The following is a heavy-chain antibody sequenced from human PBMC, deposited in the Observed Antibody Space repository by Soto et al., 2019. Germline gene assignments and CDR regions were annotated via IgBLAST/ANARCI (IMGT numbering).Heavy chain of an antibody. CDR2: INPSGGST. CDR3: ARDLGIAVAFYYYYGMDV. CDR1: GYTFTSYY. D-gene: IGHD6-19*01. Sequence: ASVKVSCKASGYTFTSYYMHWVRQAPGQVLEWMGIINPSGGSTSYAQKFQGRVTMTRDTSTSTVYMELSSLRSEDTAVYYCARDLGIAVAFYYYYGMDVWGQGTTVTVS. V-gene: IGHV1-46*03. J-gene: IGHJ6*02.